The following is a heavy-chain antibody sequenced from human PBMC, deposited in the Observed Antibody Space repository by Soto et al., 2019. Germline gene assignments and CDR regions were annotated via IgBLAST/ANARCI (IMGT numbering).Heavy chain of an antibody. CDR3: ARSGYGSGSPYGMDV. CDR2: IYYSGST. CDR1: GGSISSGDYY. Sequence: SETLSLTCTVSGGSISSGDYYWSWIRQPPGKGLEWIGYIYYSGSTYYNPSLKSRVTISVDTSKNQFSLKLSSVTAADTAVYYCARSGYGSGSPYGMDVWGQGTTVTVSS. V-gene: IGHV4-30-4*01. D-gene: IGHD3-10*01. J-gene: IGHJ6*02.